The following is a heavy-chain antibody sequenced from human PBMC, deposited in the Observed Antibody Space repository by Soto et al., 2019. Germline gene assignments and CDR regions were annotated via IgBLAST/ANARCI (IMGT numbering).Heavy chain of an antibody. V-gene: IGHV4-4*02. CDR3: ARDNDDYGDYADNAFDI. Sequence: QVQLQESGPGLVKPSGTLSLTCAVSGGSISSSNWWSWVRQPPGKGLEWIGEIYHSGSTNYNPSLKSRVTISVDKSKNQFSLKLCSVTAADTAVYYCARDNDDYGDYADNAFDIWGQGTMVTVSS. CDR1: GGSISSSNW. J-gene: IGHJ3*02. CDR2: IYHSGST. D-gene: IGHD4-17*01.